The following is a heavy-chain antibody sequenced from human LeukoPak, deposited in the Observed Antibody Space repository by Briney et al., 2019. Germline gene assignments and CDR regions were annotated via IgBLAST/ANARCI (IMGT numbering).Heavy chain of an antibody. CDR1: VFTFSGSA. CDR3: TSRPLLSYYGSGRTRSDY. Sequence: GGSLKLSCAASVFTFSGSAMHWVRQASGKGLEWVGRIRSKANSYATAYAASVKGRFTISRDDSKNTTYLQMNSLKTEDTAVYYCTSRPLLSYYGSGRTRSDYWGQGTLVTVSS. J-gene: IGHJ4*02. D-gene: IGHD3-10*01. V-gene: IGHV3-73*01. CDR2: IRSKANSYAT.